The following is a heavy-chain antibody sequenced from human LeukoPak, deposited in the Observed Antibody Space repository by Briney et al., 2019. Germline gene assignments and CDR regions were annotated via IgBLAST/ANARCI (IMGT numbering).Heavy chain of an antibody. J-gene: IGHJ6*02. CDR1: RGTLSSYA. CDR3: WSSGSYYNRIDV. CDR2: IIPILGIA. Sequence: SVKVSCKASRGTLSSYAISWVRQAPCQGLEWMGRIIPILGIAHYAQKFQGRVTITADKYTRTASMEPSSLRAVYTPAFYWWSSGSYYNRIDVWGQRTTGTVSS. D-gene: IGHD3-10*01. V-gene: IGHV1-69*04.